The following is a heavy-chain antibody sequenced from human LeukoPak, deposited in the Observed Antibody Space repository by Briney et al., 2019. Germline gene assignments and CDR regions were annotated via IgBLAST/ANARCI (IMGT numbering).Heavy chain of an antibody. Sequence: GGSLRLSCAASGFTFSSYAMSWVRQAPGKGLEWVGRIKSKTHGGTTDYAAAVKGRFTISRDDSKSTLYLQMNSLKTEDTALYYCTTWNYEILTGYSIWGQGTLVTVSS. CDR1: GFTFSSYA. V-gene: IGHV3-15*01. D-gene: IGHD3-9*01. CDR2: IKSKTHGGTT. CDR3: TTWNYEILTGYSI. J-gene: IGHJ4*02.